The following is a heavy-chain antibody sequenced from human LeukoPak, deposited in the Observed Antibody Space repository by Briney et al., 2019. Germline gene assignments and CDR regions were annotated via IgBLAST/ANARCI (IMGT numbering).Heavy chain of an antibody. V-gene: IGHV1-2*02. CDR3: ARDLPVFWFGDAKKYPDP. J-gene: IGHJ5*02. D-gene: IGHD3-10*01. Sequence: ASVKVSCKASGYTFTSYGISWVRQAPGQGLEWMGWINPNSGDTNYAQRFQGRVTMTRDTSISTAYMELSSLTSDDTAVYYCARDLPVFWFGDAKKYPDPWGQGTLVTVSS. CDR2: INPNSGDT. CDR1: GYTFTSYG.